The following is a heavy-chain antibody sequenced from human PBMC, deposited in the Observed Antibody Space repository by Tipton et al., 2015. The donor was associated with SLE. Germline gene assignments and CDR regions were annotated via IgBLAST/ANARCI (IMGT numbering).Heavy chain of an antibody. CDR3: ARQRGYYDGTPFPPWNFDL. CDR1: GDSLSSTNYY. CDR2: NHYAGGT. J-gene: IGHJ2*01. D-gene: IGHD3-16*01. V-gene: IGHV4-39*07. Sequence: TLSLTCSVSGDSLSSTNYYWGWIRQAPAQGLEWIGTNHYAGGTYYNPSLRSRLTISVDTSENHLSLNLTSVTAADTAVYFCARQRGYYDGTPFPPWNFDLWGRGTQVTVSS.